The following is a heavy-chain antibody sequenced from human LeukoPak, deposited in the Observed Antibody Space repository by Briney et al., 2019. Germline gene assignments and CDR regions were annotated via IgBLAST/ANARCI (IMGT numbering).Heavy chain of an antibody. Sequence: GGSLRLSCAASGFTFDNYGMTWVRQVPGKELEWVANIKTDGGVKNYVDSVRGRFTISRDNAKNSLYLQMNSLRAEDTALYYCARDRGVDTAMVNWFDPWGQGTLVTVSS. J-gene: IGHJ5*02. V-gene: IGHV3-7*03. CDR2: IKTDGGVK. CDR1: GFTFDNYG. CDR3: ARDRGVDTAMVNWFDP. D-gene: IGHD5-18*01.